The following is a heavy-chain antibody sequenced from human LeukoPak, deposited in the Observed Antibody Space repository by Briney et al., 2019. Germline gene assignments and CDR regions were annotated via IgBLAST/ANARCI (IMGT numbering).Heavy chain of an antibody. D-gene: IGHD3-16*01. CDR2: ITGDGSNT. Sequence: GGSLRLSCAGSGFTFSNYLIHWVRQAPGKGLVWVSRITGDGSNTLYADSVQGRFTISRDNAKNTVYLQMNSLRAEDTAMYYCATDWGGWTTWGQGTLVTVSS. CDR1: GFTFSNYL. V-gene: IGHV3-74*01. CDR3: ATDWGGWTT. J-gene: IGHJ5*02.